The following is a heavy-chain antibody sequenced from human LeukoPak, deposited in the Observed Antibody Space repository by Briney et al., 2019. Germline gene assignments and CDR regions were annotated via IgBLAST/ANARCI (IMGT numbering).Heavy chain of an antibody. CDR1: GFTFSIFG. J-gene: IGHJ5*02. D-gene: IGHD5-18*01. Sequence: PGGSLRLSCVVSGFTFSIFGMNWVRQAPGQGLEWLSYITGAGNNIYYADSVKGRFTISRDNARNSLYLQMSSLRAEDTAVYYCARDVGYRSWFDPWGQGTLVTVSS. V-gene: IGHV3-21*05. CDR2: ITGAGNNI. CDR3: ARDVGYRSWFDP.